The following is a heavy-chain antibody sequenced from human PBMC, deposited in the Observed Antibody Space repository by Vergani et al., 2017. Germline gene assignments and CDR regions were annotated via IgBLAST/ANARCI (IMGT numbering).Heavy chain of an antibody. CDR3: ARVVSTNSRIAVAGKLDY. CDR2: IYYSGST. CDR1: GGSISSSSYY. J-gene: IGHJ4*02. D-gene: IGHD6-19*01. Sequence: QVQLQASGPGLVKPSETLSLTCTVSGGSISSSSYYWGWIRQPPGKGLEWIGSIYYSGSTYYNPSLKSRVTISVDTSKNQFSLKLSSVTAADTAVYYCARVVSTNSRIAVAGKLDYWGQGTLVTVSS. V-gene: IGHV4-39*01.